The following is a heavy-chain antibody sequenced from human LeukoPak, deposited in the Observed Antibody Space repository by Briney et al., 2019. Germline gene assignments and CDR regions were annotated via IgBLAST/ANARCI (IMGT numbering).Heavy chain of an antibody. CDR1: GFPFSSYA. Sequence: GGSLRLSCAASGFPFSSYAMHWVRQAPGKGLEWVAVISSDGSTKYNADSVKGRFTISRDNSKNTLFLQMNSLRAEDTAVYYCARGVREDYWGQGTLVTVSS. CDR3: ARGVREDY. J-gene: IGHJ4*02. D-gene: IGHD1-26*01. V-gene: IGHV3-30-3*01. CDR2: ISSDGSTK.